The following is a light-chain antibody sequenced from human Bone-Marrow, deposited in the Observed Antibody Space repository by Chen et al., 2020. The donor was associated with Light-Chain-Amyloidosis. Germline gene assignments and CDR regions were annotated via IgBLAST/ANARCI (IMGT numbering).Light chain of an antibody. CDR2: AVS. Sequence: SALTQPASVSGSPGPSITLSCTGTSGDVGTYNYVSWYQQHRGKAPKVMIYAVSNRPSGVSNRFSGSKSGNTASLTISGLQAEDEADYYCSSFTSSSSYVFGPGTKVTVL. J-gene: IGLJ1*01. CDR3: SSFTSSSSYV. V-gene: IGLV2-14*01. CDR1: SGDVGTYNY.